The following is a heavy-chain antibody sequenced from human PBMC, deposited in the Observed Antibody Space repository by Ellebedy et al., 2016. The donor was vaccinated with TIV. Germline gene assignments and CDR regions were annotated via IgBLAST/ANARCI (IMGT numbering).Heavy chain of an antibody. Sequence: GESLKISCAASGFPYDAYAMSWVRQAPGKGLEWVAAMTGSSDRIHHADSVKGRFTNSSDNYKNTLYRQMDSLRAEDTAVYYCARANTAMVRRNHMDVWGQGTTVTVSS. CDR2: MTGSSDRI. V-gene: IGHV3-23*01. J-gene: IGHJ6*02. CDR3: ARANTAMVRRNHMDV. D-gene: IGHD5-18*01. CDR1: GFPYDAYA.